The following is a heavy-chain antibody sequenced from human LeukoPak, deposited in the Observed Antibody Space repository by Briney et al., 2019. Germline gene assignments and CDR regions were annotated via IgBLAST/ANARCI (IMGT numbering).Heavy chain of an antibody. CDR3: ARGVDSGYDYYAFDI. D-gene: IGHD5-12*01. Sequence: PSQTLSLTCTVSGSSISSGSYYWSWIRQPAGKGLEWIGRIYTSGSTNYNPSLKSRVTISVDTSKNQFSLKLSSVTAADTAVYYCARGVDSGYDYYAFDIWGQGTMVTVST. J-gene: IGHJ3*02. CDR2: IYTSGST. CDR1: GSSISSGSYY. V-gene: IGHV4-61*02.